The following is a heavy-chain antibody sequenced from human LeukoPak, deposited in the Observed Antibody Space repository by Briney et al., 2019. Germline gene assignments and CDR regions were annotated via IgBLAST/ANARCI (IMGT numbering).Heavy chain of an antibody. CDR1: GGSFSGYY. CDR3: ARNYHDSSGYYTQYFQH. J-gene: IGHJ1*01. CDR2: INNSGST. D-gene: IGHD3-22*01. V-gene: IGHV4-34*01. Sequence: SETLSLTCAVYGGSFSGYYWSWIRQPPGKGLEWIGEINNSGSTNYDPSLKSRVTISVDTSKNQLSLKLSSVTAADTAVYYCARNYHDSSGYYTQYFQHWGQGTLVTVSS.